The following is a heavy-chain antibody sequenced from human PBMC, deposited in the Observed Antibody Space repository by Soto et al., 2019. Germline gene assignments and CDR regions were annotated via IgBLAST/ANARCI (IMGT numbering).Heavy chain of an antibody. V-gene: IGHV4-31*03. Sequence: PSETLSLTCTVSSGSISSGGYYWSWIRQHPGKGLEWIGYIHYSGNTYYNPSLKSRHTISVDTSKNQFSLKLSSVTAADTAVYYCARIGGLVATIFDYWGQGTLVTVS. J-gene: IGHJ4*02. CDR2: IHYSGNT. CDR1: SGSISSGGYY. D-gene: IGHD5-12*01. CDR3: ARIGGLVATIFDY.